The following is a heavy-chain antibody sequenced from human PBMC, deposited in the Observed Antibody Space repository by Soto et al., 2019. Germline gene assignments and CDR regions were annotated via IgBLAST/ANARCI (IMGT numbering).Heavy chain of an antibody. CDR3: ARDVAYCGGDCYSRGFFDY. J-gene: IGHJ4*02. CDR1: GYTFTSYY. V-gene: IGHV1-46*01. D-gene: IGHD2-21*02. CDR2: INPSGGST. Sequence: ASVKVSCKASGYTFTSYYMHWVRQAPGQGLEWMGIINPSGGSTSYAQKFQGRVTMTRDTSTSTVYMELSSLRSEDTAVYYCARDVAYCGGDCYSRGFFDYWGQGTLVTV.